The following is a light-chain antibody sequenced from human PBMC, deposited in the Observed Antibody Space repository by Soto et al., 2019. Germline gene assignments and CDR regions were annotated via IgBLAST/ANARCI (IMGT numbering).Light chain of an antibody. J-gene: IGKJ1*01. CDR3: QQYNYSPWT. V-gene: IGKV3-15*01. CDR2: GAS. CDR1: QSVSSS. Sequence: EIVMTQSPATLSVSPGERATLSCRASQSVSSSLAWYQQKPGQAPRLLIYGASTRATGIPARFSGSGSGTEFTLTISSLQSEDFAVYYCQQYNYSPWTYGQGTKVDI.